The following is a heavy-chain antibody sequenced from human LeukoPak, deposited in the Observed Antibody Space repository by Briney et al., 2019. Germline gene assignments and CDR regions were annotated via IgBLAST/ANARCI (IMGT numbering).Heavy chain of an antibody. CDR2: IYPSDSHT. V-gene: IGHV5-51*01. J-gene: IGHJ6*03. CDR3: VRHYRPPQDSRAARPTGYYYYYMDV. D-gene: IGHD3-16*02. CDR1: GYTFPIYW. Sequence: PGESLKISRQGSGYTFPIYWIGWVRQTPGKGLEWMGIIYPSDSHTIYSPSFQGQVTVSADKSISIAYLQWTSLKASDTAIYYCVRHYRPPQDSRAARPTGYYYYYMDVWGTGTTVIVSS.